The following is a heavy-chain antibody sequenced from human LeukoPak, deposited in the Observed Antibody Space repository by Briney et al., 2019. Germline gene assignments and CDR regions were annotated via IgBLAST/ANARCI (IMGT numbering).Heavy chain of an antibody. CDR1: GFTFSSYA. CDR2: ISYDGSNK. D-gene: IGHD3-22*01. Sequence: PGRALRLSCAASGFTFSSYAMHWVRQAPGKGLEWVAVISYDGSNKYYADSVKGRFTIPRDNSKNTLYLQMNSLRAEDTAVYYCARGGYYYDSSGYYSFDYWGQGTLVTVSS. J-gene: IGHJ4*02. CDR3: ARGGYYYDSSGYYSFDY. V-gene: IGHV3-30-3*01.